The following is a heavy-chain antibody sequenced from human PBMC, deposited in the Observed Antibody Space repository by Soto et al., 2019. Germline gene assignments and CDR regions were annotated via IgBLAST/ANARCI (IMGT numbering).Heavy chain of an antibody. CDR3: ARGGNIVVVVAATLFDY. V-gene: IGHV4-59*01. D-gene: IGHD2-15*01. Sequence: SETLSLTCTVSGGSISSYYWSWIRQPPGKGLEWIGYIYYSGSTNYNPSLKSRVTISVDTSKNQFSLKLSSVTAADTAVYYCARGGNIVVVVAATLFDYWGQGTLVTVSS. CDR2: IYYSGST. J-gene: IGHJ4*02. CDR1: GGSISSYY.